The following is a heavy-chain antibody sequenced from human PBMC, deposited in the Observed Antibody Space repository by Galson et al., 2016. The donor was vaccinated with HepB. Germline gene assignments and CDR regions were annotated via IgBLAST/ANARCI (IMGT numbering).Heavy chain of an antibody. CDR2: ISAYNGNT. J-gene: IGHJ6*02. CDR1: GYTFTTYG. Sequence: SVKVSCKASGYTFTTYGISWVRQAPGQGLEWMGWISAYNGNTNYAQKLQGSVTMTTDTSTSTAYMELRSLRPDDTAVYYCARDPRKIRYQLLEIYYYYYAMDVWGQGTTVTVSS. CDR3: ARDPRKIRYQLLEIYYYYYAMDV. V-gene: IGHV1-18*01. D-gene: IGHD2-2*01.